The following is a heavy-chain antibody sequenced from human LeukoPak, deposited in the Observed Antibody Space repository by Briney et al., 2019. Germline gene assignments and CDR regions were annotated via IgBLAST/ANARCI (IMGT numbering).Heavy chain of an antibody. D-gene: IGHD6-13*01. Sequence: GGSLRLSCAASAFTVSSNYMSWVRQAPGKGLEWVSVIYSSGTTYYADSVKGRFTISRDNSKNTLYLQMNSLRAEDTAVYYCANMGIAAAATYFDYWGQGTLVTVSS. CDR1: AFTVSSNY. V-gene: IGHV3-53*01. CDR2: IYSSGTT. CDR3: ANMGIAAAATYFDY. J-gene: IGHJ4*02.